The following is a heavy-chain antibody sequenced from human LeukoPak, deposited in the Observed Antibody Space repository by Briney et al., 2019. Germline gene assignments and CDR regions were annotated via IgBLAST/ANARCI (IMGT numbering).Heavy chain of an antibody. J-gene: IGHJ5*02. CDR1: GGSFSGYY. D-gene: IGHD6-13*01. CDR3: ARGRGIASWFDP. Sequence: SETLSLTCAVYGGSFSGYYWSWIRQPPGEGLEWIGEINHSGSTNYNPSLKSRVTISVDTSKNQFSLKLSSVTAADTAAYYCARGRGIASWFDPWGQGTLVTVSS. CDR2: INHSGST. V-gene: IGHV4-34*01.